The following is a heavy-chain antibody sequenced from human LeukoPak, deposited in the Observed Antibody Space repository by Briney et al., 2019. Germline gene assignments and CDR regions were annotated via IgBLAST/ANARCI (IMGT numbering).Heavy chain of an antibody. CDR1: GYTFTGYY. Sequence: VASVKVSCKASGYTFTGYYMHWVRQAPGQGLEWMGWINPNSGGTNYAQKFQGWVTMTRDTSISTAYMELSRLRSDDTAVYYCARDPIIAVAGTGYFDYWGQGTLVTVSS. V-gene: IGHV1-2*04. CDR3: ARDPIIAVAGTGYFDY. J-gene: IGHJ4*02. CDR2: INPNSGGT. D-gene: IGHD6-19*01.